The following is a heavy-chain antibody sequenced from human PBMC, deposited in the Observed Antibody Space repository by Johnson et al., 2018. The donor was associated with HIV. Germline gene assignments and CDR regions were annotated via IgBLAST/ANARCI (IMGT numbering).Heavy chain of an antibody. D-gene: IGHD6-13*01. Sequence: QVQLVESGGGVVQPGMSMSLSCAASGFSFTKYAMHWVRQAPGKGLEWVAIISYDGNNKYYADSVKGRFPISRDNSKNTLYLQMNSPRAEDTAVYYCAKERRGKQQLVTGNDAFDIWGQGTMVTVSS. CDR1: GFSFTKYA. J-gene: IGHJ3*02. CDR3: AKERRGKQQLVTGNDAFDI. CDR2: ISYDGNNK. V-gene: IGHV3-30-3*01.